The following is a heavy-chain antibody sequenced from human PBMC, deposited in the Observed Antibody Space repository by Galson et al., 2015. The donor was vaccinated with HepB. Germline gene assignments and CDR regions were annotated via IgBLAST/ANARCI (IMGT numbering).Heavy chain of an antibody. V-gene: IGHV3-30-3*01. Sequence: SLRLSCAVSGFTFNSYTMHWVRQAPGKGLEWVAFISYDGSNKYYADSVKGRFTISRDISKNTLHLQMNSLRTEDTAVFYCARSTHRGHYYFYGMDVWGQGTTVTVSS. CDR1: GFTFNSYT. CDR2: ISYDGSNK. D-gene: IGHD1-14*01. J-gene: IGHJ6*02. CDR3: ARSTHRGHYYFYGMDV.